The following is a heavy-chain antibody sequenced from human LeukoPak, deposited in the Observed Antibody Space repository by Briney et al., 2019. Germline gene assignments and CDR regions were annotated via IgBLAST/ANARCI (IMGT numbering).Heavy chain of an antibody. Sequence: ASVKVSCKASGYTFTSYGISWVRQAPGQGLEWMGWISAYNGNTNYAQKLQGRVTMTTDTSTSTAYMELRSLRSDDTAVYYCASHRVRGSSSKGLDAFDIWGQGTMVIVSS. CDR2: ISAYNGNT. CDR1: GYTFTSYG. D-gene: IGHD6-13*01. CDR3: ASHRVRGSSSKGLDAFDI. V-gene: IGHV1-18*01. J-gene: IGHJ3*02.